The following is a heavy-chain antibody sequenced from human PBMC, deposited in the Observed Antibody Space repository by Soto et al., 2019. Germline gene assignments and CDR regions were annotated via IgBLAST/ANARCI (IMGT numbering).Heavy chain of an antibody. J-gene: IGHJ4*02. CDR3: APADYGDYPLGY. CDR1: GFTFSSSA. Sequence: QVQLVESGGGVVQPGRSLRLSCAASGFTFSSSAMHWVRQAPGKGLEWVAVISYDGSNKYYADSVKGRFTISRDNSKNTLYLQMNSLRAEDTAVYYCAPADYGDYPLGYWGQGTLGTVAS. CDR2: ISYDGSNK. V-gene: IGHV3-30-3*01. D-gene: IGHD4-17*01.